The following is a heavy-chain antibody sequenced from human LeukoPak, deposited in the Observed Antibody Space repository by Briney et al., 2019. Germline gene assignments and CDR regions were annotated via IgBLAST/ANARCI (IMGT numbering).Heavy chain of an antibody. D-gene: IGHD2-2*01. Sequence: AGGSLRLSYAASGFTFSSYGMHWVRQAPGKGLEWVAFIRYDGSNKYYADSVKGRFTISRDNSKNTLYLQMNSLRAEDTAVYYCAKVSLGVVVPAATGHKVDYWGQGTLVTVSS. CDR3: AKVSLGVVVPAATGHKVDY. CDR2: IRYDGSNK. J-gene: IGHJ4*02. V-gene: IGHV3-30*02. CDR1: GFTFSSYG.